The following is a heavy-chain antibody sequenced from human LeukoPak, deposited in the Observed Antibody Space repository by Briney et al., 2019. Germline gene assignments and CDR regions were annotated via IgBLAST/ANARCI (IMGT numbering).Heavy chain of an antibody. CDR1: GGSIRSGSYY. V-gene: IGHV4-61*02. D-gene: IGHD3-22*01. CDR2: IYPSGST. J-gene: IGHJ6*03. CDR3: TRDRHDSSGHYYDYYYMDV. Sequence: SETLSLTCTVSGGSIRSGSYYWSWIRQPPGKGLEWNGRIYPSGSTNYNPSLKSQVTISLDTSKNQFSLKLSSVTAADTAVYYCTRDRHDSSGHYYDYYYMDVWGKGTTVTVSS.